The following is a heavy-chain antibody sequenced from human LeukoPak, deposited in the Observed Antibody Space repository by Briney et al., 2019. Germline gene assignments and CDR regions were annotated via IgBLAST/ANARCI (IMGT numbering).Heavy chain of an antibody. Sequence: TGGSLRLSCAASGFTFSNYWMSWVRQAPGKGLEWVANIKEDGSEKYYMDSVKGRFTISRDNAKNSLYLQMNSLRAEDTAVYYCARDRTTRMVPNWFDPWGQGTLVTVSS. J-gene: IGHJ5*02. CDR1: GFTFSNYW. CDR2: IKEDGSEK. D-gene: IGHD3-10*01. CDR3: ARDRTTRMVPNWFDP. V-gene: IGHV3-7*01.